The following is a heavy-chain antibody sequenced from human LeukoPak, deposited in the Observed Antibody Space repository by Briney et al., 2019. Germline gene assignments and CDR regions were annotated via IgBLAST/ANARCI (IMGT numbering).Heavy chain of an antibody. V-gene: IGHV3-53*01. CDR3: ASSSWYDTFDY. J-gene: IGHJ4*02. D-gene: IGHD6-13*01. CDR2: IYSGGST. CDR1: GFTVSSNY. Sequence: GGSLRLSCAASGFTVSSNYMSWVRQAPGKGLEWVSVIYSGGSTYYADSVKGRFTISRDNSKNTLYLQMNSLRAEDTAVYYCASSSWYDTFDYWGQGTLVTVS.